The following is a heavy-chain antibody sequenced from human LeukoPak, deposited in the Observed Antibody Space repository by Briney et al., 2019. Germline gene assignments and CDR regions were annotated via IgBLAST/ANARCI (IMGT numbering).Heavy chain of an antibody. CDR2: MYYGGNT. J-gene: IGHJ4*02. CDR3: ASRRDGYNPRDY. V-gene: IGHV4-39*07. Sequence: SETLSLTCTVSGGSITNNSYYWGWIRQPPGKGLEWIGSMYYGGNTYYNPSLKSRVTISVDTSQNQLSLKLSSVTAADTAVYYCASRRDGYNPRDYWGQGTLVTVSS. CDR1: GGSITNNSYY. D-gene: IGHD5-24*01.